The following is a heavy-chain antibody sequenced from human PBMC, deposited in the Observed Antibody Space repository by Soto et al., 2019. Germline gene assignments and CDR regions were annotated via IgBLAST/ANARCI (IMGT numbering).Heavy chain of an antibody. D-gene: IGHD3-10*01. J-gene: IGHJ6*02. CDR2: FDPEDGDT. CDR1: GYTLTDLS. CDR3: ATIELHLDTTYYYGAGARRGTVV. V-gene: IGHV1-24*01. Sequence: ASVKVSCKVSGYTLTDLSMHWVRQAPGKGLEWMGGFDPEDGDTIYAQKFQGRVTMTEDTSTDTAYMELSSLGSEDTAVYYCATIELHLDTTYYYGAGARRGTVVWGQGTTVTVSS.